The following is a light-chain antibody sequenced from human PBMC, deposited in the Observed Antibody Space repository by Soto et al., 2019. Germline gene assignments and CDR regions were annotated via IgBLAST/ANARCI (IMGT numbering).Light chain of an antibody. CDR2: KAF. Sequence: DVVMTQSPLSLPVTLGQPASISCRSSQSIVYSDGNTNLSWFQQRPGQSPRRLIYKAFNRDSGVPDRFSGSGSGTDFTLKISRGEAEDVGVYYCMQGTHWPPVTFGQGTKLEIK. CDR1: QSIVYSDGNTN. V-gene: IGKV2-30*01. CDR3: MQGTHWPPVT. J-gene: IGKJ2*01.